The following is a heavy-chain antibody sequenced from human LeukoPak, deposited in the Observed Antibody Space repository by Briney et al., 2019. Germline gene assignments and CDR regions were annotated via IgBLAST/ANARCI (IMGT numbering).Heavy chain of an antibody. CDR1: GFTFDDYA. CDR2: ISWNSGSI. J-gene: IGHJ4*02. Sequence: GRSLRLSCAASGFTFDDYAMHWVQQAPGKGLEWVSGISWNSGSIGYADSVKGRFTISRDNAKNSLYLQMNSLRAEDTALYYCAKDKRDGYNSLDYWGQGTLVTVSS. V-gene: IGHV3-9*01. CDR3: AKDKRDGYNSLDY. D-gene: IGHD5-24*01.